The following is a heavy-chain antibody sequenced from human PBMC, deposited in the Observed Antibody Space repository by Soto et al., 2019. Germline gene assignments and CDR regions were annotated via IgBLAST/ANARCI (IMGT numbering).Heavy chain of an antibody. CDR3: ARCDFGDYVTPLAH. CDR2: ISVYNGHT. CDR1: GYTFSSYG. Sequence: QVHLMQSGAEVKSPGASVRVSCKASGYTFSSYGVIWVRQAPGQGLEFMGWISVYNGHTNYAKKFQARVTMTPDTSKSTAYMELRSLRSADTAVYSCARCDFGDYVTPLAHWRQGTLVTVSA. D-gene: IGHD4-17*01. J-gene: IGHJ4*02. V-gene: IGHV1-18*01.